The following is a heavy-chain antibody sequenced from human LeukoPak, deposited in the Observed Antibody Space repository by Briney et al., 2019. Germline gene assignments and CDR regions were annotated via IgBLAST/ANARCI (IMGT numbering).Heavy chain of an antibody. J-gene: IGHJ3*02. CDR2: ITAYSANT. Sequence: ASVKVSCKASGYTFSSYGISWVRQAPGQGLEWLGWITAYSANTDYAQKFQGRVTMTTDTSTSTAYMELRSLRSDDTAVYYCAREVGHYDSSGFYLGDAFDIWGQGTMVTVSS. CDR1: GYTFSSYG. CDR3: AREVGHYDSSGFYLGDAFDI. D-gene: IGHD3-22*01. V-gene: IGHV1-18*01.